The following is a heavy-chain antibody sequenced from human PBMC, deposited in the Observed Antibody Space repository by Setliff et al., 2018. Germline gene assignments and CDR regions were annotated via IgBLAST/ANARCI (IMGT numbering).Heavy chain of an antibody. CDR2: LFPGDSDT. CDR1: GYEFTNYW. J-gene: IGHJ4*02. D-gene: IGHD3-10*01. V-gene: IGHV5-51*01. CDR3: ARVGSQGGYYFDS. Sequence: GESLKISCQTSGYEFTNYWIAWVRQTPGKGLEWMGSLFPGDSDTKYSPSFRGQVTISADKSISSAYLQWRSLKASDTAMYYCARVGSQGGYYFDSWGQGTLVTVSS.